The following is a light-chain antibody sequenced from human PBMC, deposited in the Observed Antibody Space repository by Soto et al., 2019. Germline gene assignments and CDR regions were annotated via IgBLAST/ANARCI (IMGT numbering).Light chain of an antibody. V-gene: IGLV2-8*01. Sequence: QSALTQPPSASGSPGQSVTISCTGTSNAFGAYNYVSWYQQHPGKAPKLLIYGLSKRPSGVPDRFSGSRSGNTASLTVSGLQAEDEADYYRSSYAGSNNLVFGGGTKLTVL. CDR2: GLS. J-gene: IGLJ3*02. CDR3: SSYAGSNNLV. CDR1: SNAFGAYNY.